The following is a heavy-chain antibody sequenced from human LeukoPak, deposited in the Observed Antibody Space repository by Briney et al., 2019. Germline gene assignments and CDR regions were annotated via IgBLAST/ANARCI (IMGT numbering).Heavy chain of an antibody. D-gene: IGHD3-22*01. J-gene: IGHJ3*02. CDR3: ARAPYYYDNYAFDI. Sequence: ASVKVSCKASGYTFTSYGISWVRQAPGQGLEWMGWISAYNGNTNYAQKLQGRVTMTTDTSTSTAYMELRSLRSDDTAVYYCARAPYYYDNYAFDIWGQGTMVTVSS. CDR2: ISAYNGNT. V-gene: IGHV1-18*01. CDR1: GYTFTSYG.